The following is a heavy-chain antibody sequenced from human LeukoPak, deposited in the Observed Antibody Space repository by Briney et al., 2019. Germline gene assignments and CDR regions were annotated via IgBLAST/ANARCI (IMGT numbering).Heavy chain of an antibody. J-gene: IGHJ4*02. D-gene: IGHD4-23*01. CDR2: ISSSSSYI. CDR1: GFTFSSYS. V-gene: IGHV3-21*01. Sequence: GGSLRLSCAASGFTFSSYSMNWVRQAPGKGLEWVSSISSSSSYIYYADSVKGRFTISRDNAKNSLYLQMNSLRAEDTAVYYCARDPDYGGNLDYWGQGTLVTVSS. CDR3: ARDPDYGGNLDY.